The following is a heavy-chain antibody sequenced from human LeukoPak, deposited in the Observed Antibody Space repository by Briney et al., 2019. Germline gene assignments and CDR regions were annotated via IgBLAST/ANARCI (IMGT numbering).Heavy chain of an antibody. CDR2: IYYSGST. CDR3: ARVNPEGIALAVSFDY. V-gene: IGHV4-39*07. J-gene: IGHJ4*02. D-gene: IGHD6-19*01. Sequence: SETLSLTCTVSGGSISSSSYCWGWLRQPPGQGLEWIGSIYYSGSTYSHLSLKRLATVSVDTSKKQFSLKLSSVTAADTAVYYCARVNPEGIALAVSFDYWGQGTLVTVSS. CDR1: GGSISSSSYC.